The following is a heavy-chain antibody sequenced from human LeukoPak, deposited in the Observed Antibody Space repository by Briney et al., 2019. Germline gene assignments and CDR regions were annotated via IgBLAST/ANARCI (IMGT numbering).Heavy chain of an antibody. CDR1: GFTFDDYA. D-gene: IGHD3-9*01. Sequence: PEGSLRLSCAASGFTFDDYAMHWVRQAPGKGLEWVSLISGDGGSTYYADSVKGRFTISRDNSKNSLYLQMNSLRTEDTALYYCAKAWGPYYDILTGDYGMDVWGQGTTVTVSS. CDR2: ISGDGGST. J-gene: IGHJ6*02. V-gene: IGHV3-43*02. CDR3: AKAWGPYYDILTGDYGMDV.